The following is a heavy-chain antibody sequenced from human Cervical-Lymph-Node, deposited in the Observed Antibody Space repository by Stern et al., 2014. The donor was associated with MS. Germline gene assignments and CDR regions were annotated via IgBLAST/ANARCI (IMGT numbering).Heavy chain of an antibody. CDR2: IIPFCDIT. V-gene: IGHV1-69*17. J-gene: IGHJ4*02. D-gene: IGHD2-8*02. Sequence: VQLVESGAEVKQPGSSVRVSCKASGGTFANYTISWVRQAPGQGLQWMGEIIPFCDITTYAQNFRGRFTFTWDTSTTRFYLELSSLRSEDTAVYYCARFSGWGQGTPVIVSS. CDR3: ARFSG. CDR1: GGTFANYT.